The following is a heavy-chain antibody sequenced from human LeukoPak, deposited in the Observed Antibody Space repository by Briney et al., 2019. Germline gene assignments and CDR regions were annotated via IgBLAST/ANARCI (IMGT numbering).Heavy chain of an antibody. CDR3: ATALNYDSSGYYDY. Sequence: SETLSLTCAVSGYSISRGYYWGWIRQPPGKGLEWIGSIYHSGSTYYNPSLKSRVTISVDTSKNQFSLKLSSVTAADTAVYYCATALNYDSSGYYDYWGQGTLVTVSS. J-gene: IGHJ4*02. CDR1: GYSISRGYY. V-gene: IGHV4-38-2*01. CDR2: IYHSGST. D-gene: IGHD3-22*01.